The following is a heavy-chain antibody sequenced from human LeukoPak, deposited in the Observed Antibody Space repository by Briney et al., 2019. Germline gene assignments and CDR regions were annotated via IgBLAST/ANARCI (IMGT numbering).Heavy chain of an antibody. D-gene: IGHD2-2*01. V-gene: IGHV5-51*01. J-gene: IGHJ5*02. CDR3: ARLASEVVGGSRHNWFDP. Sequence: GESLKISCKGSGYSFTSYWIGWVRQMPGKGLEWMGSIYAGDSDTRYSPSFQGQVTISADNSINTAYLQWSSLKASDTAMYYCARLASEVVGGSRHNWFDPWGQGTLVTVSS. CDR1: GYSFTSYW. CDR2: IYAGDSDT.